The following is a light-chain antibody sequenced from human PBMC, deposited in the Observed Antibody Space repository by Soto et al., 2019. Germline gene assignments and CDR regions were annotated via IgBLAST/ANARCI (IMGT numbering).Light chain of an antibody. J-gene: IGKJ1*01. CDR1: QSISSW. CDR2: DAS. CDR3: QQYNSYAWT. Sequence: EIQMNQSPSTLSASVGDSVNITCRASQSISSWLAWYQQKPGKAPKILIYDASSLESGVPSRFSGSGYGTEVNLTLSSLQTDDFATYYCQQYNSYAWTFGQGTKVDIK. V-gene: IGKV1-5*01.